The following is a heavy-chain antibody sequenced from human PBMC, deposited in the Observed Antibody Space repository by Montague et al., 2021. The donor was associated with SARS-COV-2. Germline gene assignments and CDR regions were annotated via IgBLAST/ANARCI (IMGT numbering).Heavy chain of an antibody. V-gene: IGHV4-59*12. J-gene: IGHJ2*01. CDR1: GGSITNYY. CDR3: ARSDLSVIVLVVYATRGGYFDL. D-gene: IGHD2-8*02. CDR2: IYYSGST. Sequence: SETLSLTCTVSGGSITNYYWTWIRQPPGKGLEWIGHIYYSGSTNFSPSFKGRGTMSIDASKNQFSLKLSSVTAADTAVYYCARSDLSVIVLVVYATRGGYFDLWGRGTLVTVSS.